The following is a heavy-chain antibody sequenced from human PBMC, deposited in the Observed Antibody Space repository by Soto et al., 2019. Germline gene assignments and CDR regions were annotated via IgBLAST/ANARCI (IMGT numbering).Heavy chain of an antibody. Sequence: GASVKVSCKASGYTFTSYYMHWGRQAPGQGLEWMGIINPSGGSTSYAQKFQGRVTMTRDTSTSTVYMELSSLRSEDTAVYYCARDGYYYDSSGYYSFDYWGQGTLVTVSS. CDR1: GYTFTSYY. J-gene: IGHJ4*02. V-gene: IGHV1-46*01. CDR3: ARDGYYYDSSGYYSFDY. D-gene: IGHD3-22*01. CDR2: INPSGGST.